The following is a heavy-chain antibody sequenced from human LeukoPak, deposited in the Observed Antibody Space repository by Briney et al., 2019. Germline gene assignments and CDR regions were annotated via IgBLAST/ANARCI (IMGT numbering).Heavy chain of an antibody. CDR2: IIPILGIA. V-gene: IGHV1-69*02. CDR1: GGTFSSYT. J-gene: IGHJ3*02. D-gene: IGHD3-22*01. Sequence: GASVKVSCKASGGTFSSYTISWVRQAPGQGLEWMGRIIPILGIANYAQKFQGRVTITADKFTSTAYMELSSLRSEDTAVYYCARVLSGAREYYYDNSGYTPEASFDIWGQGTMVTVSS. CDR3: ARVLSGAREYYYDNSGYTPEASFDI.